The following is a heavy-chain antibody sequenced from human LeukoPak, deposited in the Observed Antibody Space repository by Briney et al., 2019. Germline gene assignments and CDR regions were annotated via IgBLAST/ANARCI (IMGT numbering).Heavy chain of an antibody. CDR3: ARGHEDDFWSGYYLVSRFDP. Sequence: SETLSLTCTVSGVSISSYYWSWVRQPAGKGLEWIGRIYTSGSTNYNPSLKSRVTMSVDTSKDQFSLKLSSVTAADTAVYYCARGHEDDFWSGYYLVSRFDPWGQGALVTVSS. CDR2: IYTSGST. CDR1: GVSISSYY. V-gene: IGHV4-4*07. D-gene: IGHD3-3*01. J-gene: IGHJ5*02.